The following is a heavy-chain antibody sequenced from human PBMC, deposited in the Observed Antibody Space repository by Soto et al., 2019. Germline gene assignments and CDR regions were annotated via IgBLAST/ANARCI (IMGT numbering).Heavy chain of an antibody. J-gene: IGHJ4*02. CDR3: ASDFSTGY. V-gene: IGHV3-30*15. Sequence: DSVKGRFTISRDNSKNTLYLQMSSLRTEDTAVYYCASDFSTGYWGLGTLVTVSS.